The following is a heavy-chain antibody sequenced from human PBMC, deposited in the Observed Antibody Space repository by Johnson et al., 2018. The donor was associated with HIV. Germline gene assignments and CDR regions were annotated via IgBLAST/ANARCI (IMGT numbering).Heavy chain of an antibody. D-gene: IGHD2-21*01. CDR1: GFTFSSYA. Sequence: QVQLVESGGGVVQPGRSLRLSCAASGFTFSSYAMHWVRQAPGKGLEWVAVISYDGSNKYYADSVKGRFTISRDNSKNTLYLQMNRLRAEDTAVYYCAKPSFAYCGGDCLGAFDIWGQETMVTVSS. V-gene: IGHV3-30*04. CDR3: AKPSFAYCGGDCLGAFDI. CDR2: ISYDGSNK. J-gene: IGHJ3*02.